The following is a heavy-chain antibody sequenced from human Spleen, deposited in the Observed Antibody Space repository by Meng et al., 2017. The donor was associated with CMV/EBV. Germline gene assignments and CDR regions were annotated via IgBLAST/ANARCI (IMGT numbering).Heavy chain of an antibody. V-gene: IGHV4-34*12. J-gene: IGHJ5*02. CDR3: ARKYNWNDDPFDP. D-gene: IGHD1-20*01. CDR1: GGSFSGYF. CDR2: IIDSGRT. Sequence: CGVYGGSFSGYFWSWIRQSPGKGLEWIGEIIDSGRTNYNPSLKSRVTISLDMSENHFSLRPSSVTAADTAVYYCARKYNWNDDPFDPWGQGTLVTVSS.